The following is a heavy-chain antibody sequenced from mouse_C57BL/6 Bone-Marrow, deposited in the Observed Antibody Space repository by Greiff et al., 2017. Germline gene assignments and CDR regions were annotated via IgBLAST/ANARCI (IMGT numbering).Heavy chain of an antibody. V-gene: IGHV1-55*01. CDR2: IYPGSGST. Sequence: QVQLQQPGAELVKPGASVKMSCKASGYTFTSYWITWVKQRPGQGLEWIGDIYPGSGSTNYNEKFKSKATLTVDTSSSTAYMQLSSLTSEDSAVYYGARRDYRTRAWFAYWGQGTLVTVSA. J-gene: IGHJ3*01. CDR3: ARRDYRTRAWFAY. CDR1: GYTFTSYW. D-gene: IGHD2-12*01.